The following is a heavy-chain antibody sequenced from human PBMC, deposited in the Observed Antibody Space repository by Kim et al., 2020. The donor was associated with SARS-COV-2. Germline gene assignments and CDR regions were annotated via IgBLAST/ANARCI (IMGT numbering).Heavy chain of an antibody. CDR3: AKHHSGGAFDI. CDR2: T. J-gene: IGHJ3*02. V-gene: IGHV5-51*01. D-gene: IGHD3-16*01. Sequence: TRYSPSFQGQVTISADKSISTAYLQWSSLKASDTAMYYCAKHHSGGAFDIWGQGTMVTVSS.